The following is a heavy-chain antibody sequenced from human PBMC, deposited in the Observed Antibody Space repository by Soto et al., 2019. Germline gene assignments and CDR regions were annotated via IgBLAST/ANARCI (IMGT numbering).Heavy chain of an antibody. D-gene: IGHD2-2*01. CDR2: IYYSGST. Sequence: SETLSLTCTVSGGSISSYYWSWIRQPPGKGLEWIGYIYYSGSTNYNPSLKSRVTISVDTSKNQFSLKLSSVTAADTAVYYCARGYCSSTSCYPLHYMDVWGKGTTVTVSS. V-gene: IGHV4-59*08. CDR1: GGSISSYY. J-gene: IGHJ6*03. CDR3: ARGYCSSTSCYPLHYMDV.